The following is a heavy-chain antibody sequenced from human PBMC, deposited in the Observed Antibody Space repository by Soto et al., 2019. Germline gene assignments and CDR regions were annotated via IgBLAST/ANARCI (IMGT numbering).Heavy chain of an antibody. J-gene: IGHJ5*02. V-gene: IGHV3-23*01. Sequence: AGGSLRLSCAASGFTFSSYAMSWVRQAPGKGLEWVSAISGSGGSTYYADSVKGRFTISRDNSKNTLYLQMNSLRAEDTAVYYCARNLRYRLTWSPGWLDPWGQGTLVTVSS. CDR3: ARNLRYRLTWSPGWLDP. CDR1: GFTFSSYA. D-gene: IGHD1-26*01. CDR2: ISGSGGST.